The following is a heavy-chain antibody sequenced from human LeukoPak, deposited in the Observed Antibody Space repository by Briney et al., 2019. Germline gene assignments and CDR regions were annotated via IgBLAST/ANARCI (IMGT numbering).Heavy chain of an antibody. CDR3: AKDMNVVPAALFDY. CDR1: GFTLSSYA. J-gene: IGHJ4*02. Sequence: GGSLRLSCAASGFTLSSYAMSWVRQAPGKGLEWVSATSGSGGSTYYADSVKGRFTISRDNSKNTLYLQMNSLRAEDTAVYYCAKDMNVVPAALFDYWGQGTLVTVSS. V-gene: IGHV3-23*01. CDR2: TSGSGGST. D-gene: IGHD2-2*01.